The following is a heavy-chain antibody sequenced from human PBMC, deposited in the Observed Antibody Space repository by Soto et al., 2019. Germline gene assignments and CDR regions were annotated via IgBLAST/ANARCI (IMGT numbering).Heavy chain of an antibody. CDR3: ARDYSDEWELLPLDY. CDR2: ISYDGSNK. Sequence: QVQLVESGGGVVQPGRSLRLSCAASGFTFSSYAMHWVRQAPGKGLEWVAVISYDGSNKYYADSVKGRFTISRDNSKNPLYLQMNSLRAEDTAVYYCARDYSDEWELLPLDYWGQGTLVTVSA. J-gene: IGHJ4*02. CDR1: GFTFSSYA. D-gene: IGHD1-26*01. V-gene: IGHV3-30-3*01.